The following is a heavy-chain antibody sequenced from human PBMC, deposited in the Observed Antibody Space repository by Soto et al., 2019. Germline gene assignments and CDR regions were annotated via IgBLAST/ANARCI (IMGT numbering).Heavy chain of an antibody. J-gene: IGHJ1*01. CDR2: ISGSGGST. V-gene: IGHV3-23*01. D-gene: IGHD4-17*01. CDR3: AKASREVTMDLYFQH. Sequence: GGSLRLSCAASGFTFSSYAMSWVRQAPGKGLEWVSAISGSGGSTYYADTVKGRFTISRDNSKNTLYLQMNSLRAEDTAVYYCAKASREVTMDLYFQHWGQGTLVTVSS. CDR1: GFTFSSYA.